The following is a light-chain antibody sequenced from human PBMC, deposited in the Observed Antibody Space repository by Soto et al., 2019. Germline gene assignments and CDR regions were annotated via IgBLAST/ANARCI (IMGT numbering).Light chain of an antibody. Sequence: EIVLTQSPGTLSLSPGERATLSCRASQTVSSIHLAWYQQKAGQAPRLLIYGASTRATGIPDRFSGSGFGTDFTLTISSLQSEDFAVYYCQQYNNWPPFTFGPGTKVDIK. J-gene: IGKJ3*01. V-gene: IGKV3D-15*01. CDR3: QQYNNWPPFT. CDR2: GAS. CDR1: QTVSSIH.